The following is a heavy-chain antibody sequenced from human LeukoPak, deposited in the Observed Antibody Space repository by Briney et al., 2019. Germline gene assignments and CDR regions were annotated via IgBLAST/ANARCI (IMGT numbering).Heavy chain of an antibody. CDR3: ARHYGSGSWGAFDI. CDR1: GGSISSSSHY. V-gene: IGHV4-39*01. Sequence: SETLSLIYTVSGGSISSSSHYWGWIRQPPGKGLEWIGSIYYSGRTYNNPSLKSRVTISVDTSKNQFSLKLSSVTAADTAVYYCARHYGSGSWGAFDIWGQGTIVTVSS. CDR2: IYYSGRT. J-gene: IGHJ3*02. D-gene: IGHD3-10*01.